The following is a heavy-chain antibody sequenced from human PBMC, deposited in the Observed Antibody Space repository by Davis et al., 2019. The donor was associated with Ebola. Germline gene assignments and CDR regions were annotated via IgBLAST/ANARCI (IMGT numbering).Heavy chain of an antibody. D-gene: IGHD2-2*01. CDR2: MNPNSGNT. Sequence: ASVKVSCKASGYTFTSYDINWVRQATGQGLEWMGWMNPNSGNTGYAQKFQGRVTITWNTSISTAYMELSSLRSEDTAVYYCARDQRVVVPAASGALGYYYYGMDVWGQGTTVTVSS. V-gene: IGHV1-8*01. CDR1: GYTFTSYD. J-gene: IGHJ6*02. CDR3: ARDQRVVVPAASGALGYYYYGMDV.